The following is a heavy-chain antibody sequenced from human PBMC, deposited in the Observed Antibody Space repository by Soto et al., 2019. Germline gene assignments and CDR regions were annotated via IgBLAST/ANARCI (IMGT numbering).Heavy chain of an antibody. J-gene: IGHJ4*02. D-gene: IGHD6-13*01. V-gene: IGHV1-18*04. Sequence: VXSVKVYWTASGYTFTSYGIRLVRQAPGQGLEWMGWISSYNGNTNYAQKLQVRVTMTTDTSTSTAYMELRSLRSDDTAVYYCARDLGIAADGRPPALLGYWGQGTLVTVSS. CDR2: ISSYNGNT. CDR1: GYTFTSYG. CDR3: ARDLGIAADGRPPALLGY.